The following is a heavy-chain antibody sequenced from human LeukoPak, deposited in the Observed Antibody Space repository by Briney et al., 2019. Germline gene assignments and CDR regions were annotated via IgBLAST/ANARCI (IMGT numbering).Heavy chain of an antibody. D-gene: IGHD3-22*01. Sequence: GGSLRLSCAASGFTFSSYAMSWVRQAPGKGLEWVSYISGSGTYTNYADSVKGRFTISRDNAKKSLYLQMNSLRAEDTAVYYCARVLYDNSGYYFRPSYYFDNWGQGTLVTVSS. J-gene: IGHJ4*02. CDR1: GFTFSSYA. V-gene: IGHV3-21*05. CDR2: ISGSGTYT. CDR3: ARVLYDNSGYYFRPSYYFDN.